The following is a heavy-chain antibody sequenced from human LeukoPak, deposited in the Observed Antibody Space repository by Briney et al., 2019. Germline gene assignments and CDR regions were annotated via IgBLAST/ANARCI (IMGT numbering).Heavy chain of an antibody. Sequence: GGSLRLSCAASGFNFDAYAMHWVRQVPGKGLQWVSLISADGGSTYYADSVKGRFTISRDNSKNSLYLQMNSLTTEDIAFYYCAKDKAGTIVWYGRWAIGLFDYWGQGTLLTVSS. V-gene: IGHV3-43*02. CDR2: ISADGGST. J-gene: IGHJ4*02. CDR3: AKDKAGTIVWYGRWAIGLFDY. CDR1: GFNFDAYA. D-gene: IGHD6-13*01.